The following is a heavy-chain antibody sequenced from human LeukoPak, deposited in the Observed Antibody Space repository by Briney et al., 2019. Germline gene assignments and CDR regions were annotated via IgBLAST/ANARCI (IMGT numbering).Heavy chain of an antibody. Sequence: GGSLRLSCAASGFTFSSYEMNWVRQAPGKGLECVSHIGTSDSTIDYADSVKGRFTISRDNAKNSLYLQMNSLRAEDTAVYYCASDNLGYGSGSYYYYGMDVWGKGTTVTVSS. V-gene: IGHV3-48*03. CDR3: ASDNLGYGSGSYYYYGMDV. J-gene: IGHJ6*04. D-gene: IGHD3-10*01. CDR2: IGTSDSTI. CDR1: GFTFSSYE.